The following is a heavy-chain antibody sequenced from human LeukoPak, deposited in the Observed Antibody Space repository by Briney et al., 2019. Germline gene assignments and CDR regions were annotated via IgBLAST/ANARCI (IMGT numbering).Heavy chain of an antibody. Sequence: GGSLRLSCVASGFTFSSYEMNWLRQSPGKGLEWDSYISGSGTTMYYADSVKGRFTISRDNAKNSPYLQMNSLRAEDTAIYYCARSVQWLPYWGQGTLVTVSS. CDR3: ARSVQWLPY. D-gene: IGHD6-19*01. CDR1: GFTFSSYE. V-gene: IGHV3-48*03. CDR2: ISGSGTTM. J-gene: IGHJ4*02.